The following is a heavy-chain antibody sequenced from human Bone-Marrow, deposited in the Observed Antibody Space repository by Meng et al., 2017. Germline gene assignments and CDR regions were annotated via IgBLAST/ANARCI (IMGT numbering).Heavy chain of an antibody. CDR1: GFTFSNAW. CDR3: ARDPRLLHGAYFDY. Sequence: ESLKISCAASGFTFSNAWMTWVRQPPGKGLAWIGYIYYSGSTNYNPSLKSRVTISVDTSKNQFSLKLSSVTAADTAVYYCARDPRLLHGAYFDYWGQGTLVTVSS. J-gene: IGHJ4*02. D-gene: IGHD2-21*02. V-gene: IGHV4-59*01. CDR2: IYYSGST.